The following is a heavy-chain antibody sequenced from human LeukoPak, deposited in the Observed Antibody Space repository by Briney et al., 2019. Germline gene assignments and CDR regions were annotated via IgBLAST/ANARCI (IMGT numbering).Heavy chain of an antibody. CDR1: GVSFINYY. Sequence: SETLSLTCTVSGVSFINYYWSWIRQPAGKGLEWIGRIYTSGNTHYNPSLKSRVTLSVDTSKNQFSLNPNSVTAADTAVYYCARTLTGTVFDSWGQGALVTVSS. J-gene: IGHJ4*02. D-gene: IGHD1-14*01. V-gene: IGHV4-4*07. CDR3: ARTLTGTVFDS. CDR2: IYTSGNT.